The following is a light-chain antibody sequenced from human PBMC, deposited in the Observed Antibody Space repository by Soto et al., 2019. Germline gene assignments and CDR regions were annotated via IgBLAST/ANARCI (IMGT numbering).Light chain of an antibody. CDR1: QSRVYSDGNTY. V-gene: IGKV2-30*01. Sequence: DTVMTQSPLSLPVTLGKPASISCRSGQSRVYSDGNTYLSWYHQRPGHSPRRLIYTVSTRDSGVPDRFSGSGSGTDFTLKLSSLQPEDFATYYCQQLNSYRTFGQGTKVDIK. CDR2: TVS. J-gene: IGKJ1*01. CDR3: QQLNSYRT.